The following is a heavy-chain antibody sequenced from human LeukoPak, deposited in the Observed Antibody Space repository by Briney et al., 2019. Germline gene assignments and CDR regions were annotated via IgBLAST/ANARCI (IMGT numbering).Heavy chain of an antibody. CDR1: GFIFRNSA. CDR3: ATDKDSYGQGTPDP. Sequence: GGSLRLSCAASGFIFRNSAIHWVRQAPGKGLEWVAVISYDGSNKYYADSVKGRFTISRDNSKNTLDLQMNSLRAEDTAVYYCATDKDSYGQGTPDPWGQGTLVTVSS. D-gene: IGHD5-18*01. J-gene: IGHJ5*02. CDR2: ISYDGSNK. V-gene: IGHV3-30*04.